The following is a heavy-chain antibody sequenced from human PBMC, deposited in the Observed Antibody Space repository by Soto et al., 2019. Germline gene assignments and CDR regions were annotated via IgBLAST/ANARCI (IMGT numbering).Heavy chain of an antibody. J-gene: IGHJ6*02. CDR2: IYSGGST. CDR1: GFTVSSNY. CDR3: ARDRAAAGSHYYYYYGMDV. V-gene: IGHV3-66*01. Sequence: GSLRLSCAASGFTVSSNYMSWVRQAPGKGLEWVSVIYSGGSTYYADSVKDRFTISRDNSKNTLYLQMNSLRAEDTAVYYCARDRAAAGSHYYYYYGMDVWGQGTTVTVSS. D-gene: IGHD6-13*01.